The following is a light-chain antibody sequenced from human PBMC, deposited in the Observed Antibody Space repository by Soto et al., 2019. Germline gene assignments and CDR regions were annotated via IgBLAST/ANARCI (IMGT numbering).Light chain of an antibody. J-gene: IGKJ4*01. Sequence: AIQFTQSPSSLSPSVGAIVTITCRASQVIRNDLGWYQQKPGKDPKLLIYAAASLQSGVPSRFSGSGSGTDFTLTISSLQPEDFATEYCQQANSFPRTFGGGTKVDI. V-gene: IGKV1-6*01. CDR1: QVIRND. CDR2: AAA. CDR3: QQANSFPRT.